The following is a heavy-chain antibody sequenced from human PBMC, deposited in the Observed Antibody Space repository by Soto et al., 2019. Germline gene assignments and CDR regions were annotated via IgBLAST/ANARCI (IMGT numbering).Heavy chain of an antibody. V-gene: IGHV3-23*01. CDR3: AKDQRFIP. CDR1: GFTFSNYA. Sequence: GGSLRLSCAASGFTFSNYAMSWVRPAPGKGLEWVSAVSGSGVNTYYADSVKGRFTISRDNSKNTLYLQMNRLRDDDTAIYYCAKDQRFIPWGQGTLVTVS. D-gene: IGHD2-21*01. CDR2: VSGSGVNT. J-gene: IGHJ4*02.